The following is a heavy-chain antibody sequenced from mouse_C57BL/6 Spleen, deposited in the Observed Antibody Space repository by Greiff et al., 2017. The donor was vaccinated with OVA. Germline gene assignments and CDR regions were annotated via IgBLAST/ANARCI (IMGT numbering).Heavy chain of an antibody. V-gene: IGHV10-3*01. D-gene: IGHD1-1*01. CDR1: GFTFNTYA. Sequence: EVQVVESGGGLVQPKGSLKLSCAASGFTFNTYAMHWVRQAPGKGLEWVARIRSKSSNYATYYADSVKDRFTISRDDSQSMLYLQMNNLKTEDTAMYYCVRREYYYGSSYDYAMDYWGQGTSVTVSS. CDR3: VRREYYYGSSYDYAMDY. CDR2: IRSKSSNYAT. J-gene: IGHJ4*01.